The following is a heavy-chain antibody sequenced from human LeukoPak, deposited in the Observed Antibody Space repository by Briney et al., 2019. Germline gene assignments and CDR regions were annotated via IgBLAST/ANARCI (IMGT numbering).Heavy chain of an antibody. D-gene: IGHD6-19*01. Sequence: GRSLRLSCAAAGFTFSKYWMLWVRQAPRKGLESDSRINTDGTVTTYADSVTGRFTVSRDNAANTMFLQMNSVRDEDTAVYYCATKQWLAPPPDSWGQGTPVTVSS. CDR3: ATKQWLAPPPDS. CDR1: GFTFSKYW. V-gene: IGHV3-74*01. J-gene: IGHJ4*02. CDR2: INTDGTVT.